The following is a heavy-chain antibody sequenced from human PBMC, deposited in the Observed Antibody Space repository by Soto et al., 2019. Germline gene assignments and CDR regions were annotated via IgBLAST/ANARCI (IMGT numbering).Heavy chain of an antibody. V-gene: IGHV3-48*03. J-gene: IGHJ4*02. CDR1: RFTFSTYE. CDR2: ISSSGNTV. CDR3: VRYCSTTLCNGVATRTFDY. Sequence: GGSLRLSCAASRFTFSTYEMHWVRQAPGKGLDWVSYISSSGNTVYYADSVKGRFTISRDNTRNSLYLQMNSLRDEDTALYYCVRYCSTTLCNGVATRTFDYWGQGTLVTVSS. D-gene: IGHD2-2*01.